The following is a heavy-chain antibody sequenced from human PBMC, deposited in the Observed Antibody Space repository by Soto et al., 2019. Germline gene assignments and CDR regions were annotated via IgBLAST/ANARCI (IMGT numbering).Heavy chain of an antibody. J-gene: IGHJ5*02. CDR2: IYSYVKT. D-gene: IGHD3-10*01. CDR1: VFTVNTNY. Sequence: VVSLILACSLSVFTVNTNYIGWVRQAPVKGPEWVSVIYSYVKTDYADSVKGVFTISRDNSNNTIYLQMSRLSPEDTAVYYCASRTCALGGLDPWGQGTLVTVSS. V-gene: IGHV3-53*01. CDR3: ASRTCALGGLDP.